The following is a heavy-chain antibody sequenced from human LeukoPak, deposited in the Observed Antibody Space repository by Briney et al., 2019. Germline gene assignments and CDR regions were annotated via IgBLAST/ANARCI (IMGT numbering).Heavy chain of an antibody. J-gene: IGHJ6*03. CDR2: ISGSGGST. CDR1: GFTFSSYA. V-gene: IGHV3-23*01. Sequence: GGSLRLSRAASGFTFSSYAMSWVRQAPGKGLEWVSAISGSGGSTYYADSVKGRFTISRDNSKNTLYLQMNSLRAEDTAVYYCAKDRWAGTTLGYMDVWGKGTTVTVSS. CDR3: AKDRWAGTTLGYMDV. D-gene: IGHD1-7*01.